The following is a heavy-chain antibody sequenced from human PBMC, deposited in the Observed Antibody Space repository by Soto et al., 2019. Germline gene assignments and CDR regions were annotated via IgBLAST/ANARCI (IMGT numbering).Heavy chain of an antibody. J-gene: IGHJ5*02. D-gene: IGHD3-3*01. CDR3: AGSPHYDFWSGSWFDP. V-gene: IGHV3-33*01. CDR2: IWYDGSNK. Sequence: GGSLSLSCAASGVPFSSYCMHWVRQAPGKGLEWVAVIWYDGSNKYYADSVKGRFTISRDNSKNTLYLQMNSLRAEDTAVYYCAGSPHYDFWSGSWFDPWGQGTLVTVSS. CDR1: GVPFSSYC.